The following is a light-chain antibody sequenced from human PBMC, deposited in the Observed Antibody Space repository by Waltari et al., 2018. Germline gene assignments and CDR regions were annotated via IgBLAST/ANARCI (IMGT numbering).Light chain of an antibody. CDR2: DVS. CDR3: SSYISSDTLEL. CDR1: SIDIGHYNY. J-gene: IGLJ2*01. Sequence: HSALTQPASVSGSPGQSITISCTGTSIDIGHYNYVPLYQQPPGKAPKLMIFDVSNRPSGVSDRFSGSKSGNTASLTISGLQAEDEADYYCSSYISSDTLELFGGGTSLTVL. V-gene: IGLV2-14*03.